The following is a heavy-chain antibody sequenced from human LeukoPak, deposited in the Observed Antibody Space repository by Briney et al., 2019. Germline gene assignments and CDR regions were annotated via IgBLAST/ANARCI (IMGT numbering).Heavy chain of an antibody. Sequence: GGSLRLSCSASGFTFNTYAMHWVRQAPGKGLEWVSSISSSSSYIYYADSVKGRFTISRDNAKNTLYLQVNNLRAEDTAVYYCARGPNSNWSGLDFWGQGTLLTVSS. D-gene: IGHD6-6*01. CDR3: ARGPNSNWSGLDF. V-gene: IGHV3-21*01. J-gene: IGHJ4*02. CDR2: ISSSSSYI. CDR1: GFTFNTYA.